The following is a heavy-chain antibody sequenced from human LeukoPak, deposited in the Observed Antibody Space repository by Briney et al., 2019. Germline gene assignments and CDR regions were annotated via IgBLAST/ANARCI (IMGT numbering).Heavy chain of an antibody. CDR2: IRQDGNEI. J-gene: IGHJ4*02. Sequence: PGGSLRLSCAASGFSFRNSWMSWVRQVPGKGLEWVANIRQDGNEIYYMDSVKGRFTISRDNAKKSLYLQMNSLRAEDTAVYYCASTGGDYDILTGPDYWGQGTLVTVSS. CDR1: GFSFRNSW. CDR3: ASTGGDYDILTGPDY. V-gene: IGHV3-7*01. D-gene: IGHD3-9*01.